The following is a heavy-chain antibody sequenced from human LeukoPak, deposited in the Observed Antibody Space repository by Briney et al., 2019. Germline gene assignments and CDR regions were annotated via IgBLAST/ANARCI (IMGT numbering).Heavy chain of an antibody. J-gene: IGHJ1*01. CDR3: AKDVSVAGTMAEYFQH. D-gene: IGHD6-19*01. CDR1: GFTFSSYN. V-gene: IGHV3-21*01. CDR2: ISSSSIYI. Sequence: PGGSLRLSCVASGFTFSSYNMNWVRQAPGKGLEWVSSISSSSIYIYYADSVKGRFTISRDNSKNTLYLQMNSLRAEDTAVYYCAKDVSVAGTMAEYFQHWGQGTLVTVSS.